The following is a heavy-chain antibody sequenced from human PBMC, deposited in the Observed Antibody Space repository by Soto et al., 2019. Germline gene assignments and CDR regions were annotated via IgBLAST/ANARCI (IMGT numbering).Heavy chain of an antibody. V-gene: IGHV1-69*13. CDR3: ARDVYYYDTSGYRSYYFDY. D-gene: IGHD3-22*01. Sequence: ASVKVSCKASGGTFSSYAITWVRQAPGQGLEWMGGIIPIFGTPNYAQKFQGRVTITADESTSTVYMELSSLRSEDTAVYYCARDVYYYDTSGYRSYYFDYWGQGTLVTVSS. J-gene: IGHJ4*02. CDR2: IIPIFGTP. CDR1: GGTFSSYA.